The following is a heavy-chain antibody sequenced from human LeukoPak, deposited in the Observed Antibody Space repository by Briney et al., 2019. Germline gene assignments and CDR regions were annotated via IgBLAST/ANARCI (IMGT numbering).Heavy chain of an antibody. Sequence: ASVKVSCKASGYSFTSYYMHWVRQAPGQGLEWMGTINPRGGSTSYALKFQGRVTMTRDMSTSTVYMELSSLRSEDTAVYYCARDAGGPYINSSEWFDPWGQGTLVTVSS. CDR1: GYSFTSYY. V-gene: IGHV1-46*01. CDR3: ARDAGGPYINSSEWFDP. J-gene: IGHJ5*02. CDR2: INPRGGST. D-gene: IGHD6-6*01.